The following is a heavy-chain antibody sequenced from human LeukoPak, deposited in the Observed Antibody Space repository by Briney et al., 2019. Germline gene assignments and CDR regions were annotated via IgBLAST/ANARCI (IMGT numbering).Heavy chain of an antibody. CDR3: ATLRALSITMIVVVITTYYFDY. Sequence: PSETLSLTCAVSGYSISSDYYWGWIRQPPGKGLEWIGSIYHSGSTYYNPSLKSRVTISVDTSKNQFSLNLTSVTAADTAVYYYATLRALSITMIVVVITTYYFDYWGQGTLVTVSS. V-gene: IGHV4-38-2*01. D-gene: IGHD3-22*01. J-gene: IGHJ4*02. CDR2: IYHSGST. CDR1: GYSISSDYY.